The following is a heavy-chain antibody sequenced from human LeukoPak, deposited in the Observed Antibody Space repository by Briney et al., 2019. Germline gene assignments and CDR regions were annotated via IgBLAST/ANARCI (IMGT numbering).Heavy chain of an antibody. CDR1: GYTFTGYY. V-gene: IGHV1-2*02. Sequence: APVKVSCKASGYTFTGYYMHWVRQAPGQGLEWMGWINPNSGGTNYAQKFQGRVTMTRDTSISTAYMELSRLRSDDTAVYYCARGGYGAAAGTFYWGQGTLVTVSS. D-gene: IGHD6-13*01. CDR3: ARGGYGAAAGTFY. CDR2: INPNSGGT. J-gene: IGHJ4*02.